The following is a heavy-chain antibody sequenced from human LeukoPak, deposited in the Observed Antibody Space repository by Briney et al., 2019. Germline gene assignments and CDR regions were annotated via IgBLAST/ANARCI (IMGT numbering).Heavy chain of an antibody. Sequence: ASVKVSCKASGYTFTSYYMHWVRQAPGQGLEWMGIINPSGGSTSYAQKFQGRVTMTRDTSTSTVYMELSSLRSGDTAIYYCASRLYCSNTRCRNFPFAYWGQGTLVTVSS. V-gene: IGHV1-46*01. CDR3: ASRLYCSNTRCRNFPFAY. J-gene: IGHJ4*02. CDR1: GYTFTSYY. D-gene: IGHD2-2*01. CDR2: INPSGGST.